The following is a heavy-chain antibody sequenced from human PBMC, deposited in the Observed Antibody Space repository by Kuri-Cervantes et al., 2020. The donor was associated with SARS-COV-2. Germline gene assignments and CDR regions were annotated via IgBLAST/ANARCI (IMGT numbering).Heavy chain of an antibody. CDR2: ISSSSSQR. Sequence: ETLSLTCAASGFTFTSYSMTWVRQAPGKGLEWVSSISSSSSQRFYVDSVKGRFTISRDNAKNSLYLQMNSLRAEDTAVYYCARAGYSSGWYPPNWFDPWGQGTLVTVSS. CDR3: ARAGYSSGWYPPNWFDP. V-gene: IGHV3-21*01. J-gene: IGHJ5*02. D-gene: IGHD6-19*01. CDR1: GFTFTSYS.